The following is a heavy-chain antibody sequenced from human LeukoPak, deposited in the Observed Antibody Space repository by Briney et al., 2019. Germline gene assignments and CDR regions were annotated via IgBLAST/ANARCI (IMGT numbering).Heavy chain of an antibody. V-gene: IGHV3-74*01. J-gene: IGHJ4*02. Sequence: GGSLRLSCAASGFTFNSYAVHWVRQAPGKGLVWVSRINSGGSSTNYADSVKGRFTISRDNAKNTLYLQMNSLRAEDTAVYYCVRGYPSDYWGQGTLVTVSS. CDR1: GFTFNSYA. CDR3: VRGYPSDY. D-gene: IGHD3-10*01. CDR2: INSGGSST.